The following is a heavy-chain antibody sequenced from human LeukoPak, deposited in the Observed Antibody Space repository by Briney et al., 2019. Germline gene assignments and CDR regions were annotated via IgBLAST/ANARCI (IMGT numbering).Heavy chain of an antibody. D-gene: IGHD5-24*01. CDR1: GYSISSGYY. Sequence: SETLSLTCTVSGYSISSGYYWAWIRQPPGKGLQWIGNIYHSGNTYYNPSLKSRVSISVDTSKNQFSLKLSSVTAADTAVYYCARGVEMATILEVAYYFDYWGQGTLVTVSS. CDR2: IYHSGNT. J-gene: IGHJ4*02. V-gene: IGHV4-38-2*02. CDR3: ARGVEMATILEVAYYFDY.